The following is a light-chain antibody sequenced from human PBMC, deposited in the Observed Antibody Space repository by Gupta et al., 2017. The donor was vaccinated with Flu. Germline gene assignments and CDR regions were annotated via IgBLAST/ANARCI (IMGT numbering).Light chain of an antibody. CDR2: STN. CDR3: ELDMGSGISV. J-gene: IGLJ2*01. Sequence: TVTLTCCLSSGSVSTNYYSSWYQQTPGHAQRTLIYSTNNRSSGVPDRFSGSILGKTAALTITGAQADDEADYYCELDMGSGISVFGGGTKLTVL. CDR1: SGSVSTNYY. V-gene: IGLV8-61*01.